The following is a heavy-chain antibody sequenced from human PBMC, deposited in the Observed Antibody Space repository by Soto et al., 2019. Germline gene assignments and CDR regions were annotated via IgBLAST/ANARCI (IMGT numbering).Heavy chain of an antibody. D-gene: IGHD2-15*01. CDR3: ASVPYYGSGGDGPYFFDY. CDR2: IYYAGNT. J-gene: IGHJ4*02. CDR1: GDSITKSTYY. V-gene: IGHV4-39*01. Sequence: SETLSLTCTVSGDSITKSTYYWAWVRQTPGKGPEWIGSIYYAGNTYYNPSLQSRVTISVDASENQFSLELQSVTAADSAVYYCASVPYYGSGGDGPYFFDYWGQGILVTVSS.